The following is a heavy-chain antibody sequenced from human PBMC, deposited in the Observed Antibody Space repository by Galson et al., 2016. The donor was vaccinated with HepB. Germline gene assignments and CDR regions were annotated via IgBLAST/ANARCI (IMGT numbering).Heavy chain of an antibody. CDR1: GFTFSSYT. D-gene: IGHD6-13*01. CDR2: ISNSSSYI. Sequence: SLRLSCAASGFTFSSYTMNWVRQAPGKGLEWVSYISNSSSYIYYADSVKGRFTISRDNAKKSLYLQMNRLRAEDTAVYYCARAPIEVDGMRHYYYGMDVWGQGTTVTVSS. V-gene: IGHV3-21*05. J-gene: IGHJ6*02. CDR3: ARAPIEVDGMRHYYYGMDV.